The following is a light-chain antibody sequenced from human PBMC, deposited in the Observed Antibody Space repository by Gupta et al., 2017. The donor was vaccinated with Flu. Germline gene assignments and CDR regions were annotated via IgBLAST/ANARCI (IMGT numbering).Light chain of an antibody. CDR3: STWDANLNGYV. V-gene: IGLV1-44*01. CDR1: GPHIGSNT. J-gene: IGLJ1*01. Sequence: SVVTQPPSASGPPGQRVTISCSGSGPHIGSNTVNWYQHVPATAPNLLFYSNDQRRSGAPARFSGSKSATSASLAASGLQADDEADYYCSTWDANLNGYVFGTGTKVTVL. CDR2: SND.